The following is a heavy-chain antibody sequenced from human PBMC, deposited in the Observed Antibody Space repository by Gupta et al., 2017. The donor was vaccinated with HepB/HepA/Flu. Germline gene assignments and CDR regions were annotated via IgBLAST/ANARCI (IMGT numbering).Heavy chain of an antibody. D-gene: IGHD1-14*01. CDR1: GFTFSSYA. V-gene: IGHV3-23*01. CDR3: AKVAYNGPHYYYAMDV. CDR2: ITTSGGST. Sequence: EVQLLESGGGLVQPGGSLRLSCAAYGFTFSSYAMSWVRQAPGQGLEWVSAITTSGGSTYYADSVKGRFTISRDNSRNTLYLQMNNLRPEDTAVYYCAKVAYNGPHYYYAMDVWGQGTTGTLSS. J-gene: IGHJ6*02.